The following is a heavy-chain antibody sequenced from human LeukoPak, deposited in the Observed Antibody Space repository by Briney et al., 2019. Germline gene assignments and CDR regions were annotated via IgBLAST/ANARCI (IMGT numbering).Heavy chain of an antibody. CDR3: ARTRLSTSSADP. V-gene: IGHV4-59*01. CDR2: IYYSGST. CDR1: GASISTFY. D-gene: IGHD6-6*01. J-gene: IGHJ5*02. Sequence: SETLSLTCTVSGASISTFYWSWIRQPPGNGLGWIEYIYYSGSTNYNPSLKSRVTISVDTSKNQFSLKLSSVTAADTAVCYCARTRLSTSSADPWGQGILVTVSS.